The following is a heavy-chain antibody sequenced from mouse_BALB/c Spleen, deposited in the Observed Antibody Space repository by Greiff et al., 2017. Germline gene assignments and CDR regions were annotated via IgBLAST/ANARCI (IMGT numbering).Heavy chain of an antibody. CDR2: IDPANGNT. D-gene: IGHD1-1*01. CDR1: GFNIKDTY. J-gene: IGHJ4*01. CDR3: ARTATVGNAMDY. V-gene: IGHV14-3*02. Sequence: VQLKQSGAELVKPGASVKLSCTASGFNIKDTYMHWVKQRPEQGLEWIGRIDPANGNTKYDPKFQGKATITADTSSNTAYLQLSSLTSEDTAVYYCARTATVGNAMDYWGQGTSVTVSS.